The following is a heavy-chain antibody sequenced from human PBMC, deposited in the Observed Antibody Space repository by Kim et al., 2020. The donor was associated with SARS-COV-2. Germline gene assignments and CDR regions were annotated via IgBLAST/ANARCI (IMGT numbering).Heavy chain of an antibody. V-gene: IGHV4-34*01. Sequence: SETLSLTCAVYGGSFSGYYWSWIRQPPGKGLEWIGEINHSGSTNYNPSLKSRVTISVDTSKNQFSLKLSSVTAADTAVYYCATPGIAAAGYGYWGQGTLVTVSS. D-gene: IGHD6-13*01. CDR1: GGSFSGYY. CDR2: INHSGST. J-gene: IGHJ4*02. CDR3: ATPGIAAAGYGY.